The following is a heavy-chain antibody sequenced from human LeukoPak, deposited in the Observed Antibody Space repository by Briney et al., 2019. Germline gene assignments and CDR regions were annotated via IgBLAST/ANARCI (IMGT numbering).Heavy chain of an antibody. V-gene: IGHV3-49*04. Sequence: PGGSLRLSCTASGFTFGDYAMSWVRQAPGKGLEWVGFIRSKTHGGTTDFAAPVEGRFSISRDDSKRIAYLQMNSLETEDTAVYYCTNSPYYDILTGYYMNDXXXQGTLXTVXS. CDR2: IRSKTHGGTT. CDR1: GFTFGDYA. CDR3: TNSPYYDILTGYYMNDX. J-gene: IGHJ4*02. D-gene: IGHD3-9*01.